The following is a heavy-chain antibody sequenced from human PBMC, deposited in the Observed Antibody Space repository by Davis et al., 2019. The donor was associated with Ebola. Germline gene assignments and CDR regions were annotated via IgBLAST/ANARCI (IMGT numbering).Heavy chain of an antibody. J-gene: IGHJ6*02. CDR2: INPNSGGT. D-gene: IGHD2-15*01. V-gene: IGHV1-2*04. CDR3: ARDSPRYCSGGSCYSYLGMDV. CDR1: GYTFTGYY. Sequence: GESLKISCKASGYTFTGYYMHWVRQAPGQGLEWMGWINPNSGGTNYAQKFQGWVTMTRDTSISTAYMELSRLRSDDTAVYYCARDSPRYCSGGSCYSYLGMDVWGQGTTVTVSS.